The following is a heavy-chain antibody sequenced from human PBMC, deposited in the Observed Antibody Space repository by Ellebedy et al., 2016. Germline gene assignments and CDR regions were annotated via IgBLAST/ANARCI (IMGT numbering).Heavy chain of an antibody. D-gene: IGHD3-10*01. V-gene: IGHV1-3*01. J-gene: IGHJ4*02. Sequence: ASVKVSCKPSGYTFTRYAIHWVRQAPGQRLEWMGWINGGNGKTKYSEKFQDRFTITGDTPASTAYMELSRLTSEDTAVYYCARGSAEGRAFDYWGQGTLVTVSS. CDR1: GYTFTRYA. CDR3: ARGSAEGRAFDY. CDR2: INGGNGKT.